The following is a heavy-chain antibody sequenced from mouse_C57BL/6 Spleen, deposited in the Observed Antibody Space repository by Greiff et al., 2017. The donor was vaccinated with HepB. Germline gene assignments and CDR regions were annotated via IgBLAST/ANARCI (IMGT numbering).Heavy chain of an antibody. J-gene: IGHJ4*01. D-gene: IGHD1-1*01. Sequence: DVKLVESGGGLVKPGGSLKLSCAASGFTFSDYGMHWVRQAPEKGLEWVAYISSGSSTIYYADTVKGRFTISRDNAKNTLFLQMTSLRSEDTAMYYCARPPITTDAMDYWGQGTSVTVSS. CDR2: ISSGSSTI. CDR1: GFTFSDYG. CDR3: ARPPITTDAMDY. V-gene: IGHV5-17*01.